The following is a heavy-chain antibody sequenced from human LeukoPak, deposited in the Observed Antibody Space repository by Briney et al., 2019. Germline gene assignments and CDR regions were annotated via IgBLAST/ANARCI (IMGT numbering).Heavy chain of an antibody. V-gene: IGHV3-23*01. CDR3: AKGESHPKYYFDY. J-gene: IGHJ4*02. CDR2: ISGSDGST. D-gene: IGHD3-10*01. Sequence: QPGGSLRLSCAASGFTFSTYAMRWVRQAPGKGLEWVSSISGSDGSTYYADSVKGRFTISRDNSKNTLYLQMNSLRAEDTAVYYCAKGESHPKYYFDYWGQGTPVTVSS. CDR1: GFTFSTYA.